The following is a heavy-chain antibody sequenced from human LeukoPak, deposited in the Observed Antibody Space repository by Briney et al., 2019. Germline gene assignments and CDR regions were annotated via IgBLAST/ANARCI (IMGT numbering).Heavy chain of an antibody. J-gene: IGHJ4*02. CDR1: GFTFSSYE. V-gene: IGHV3-48*03. CDR3: ARDDILTGYPTPFDY. CDR2: ISSSGSTI. D-gene: IGHD3-9*01. Sequence: GGSLRLSCAASGFTFSSYEMNWVRQAPGKGLEWVSYISSSGSTIYYADPVKGRFTISRDNAKNSLYLQMNSLRAEDTAVYYCARDDILTGYPTPFDYWGQGTLVTVSS.